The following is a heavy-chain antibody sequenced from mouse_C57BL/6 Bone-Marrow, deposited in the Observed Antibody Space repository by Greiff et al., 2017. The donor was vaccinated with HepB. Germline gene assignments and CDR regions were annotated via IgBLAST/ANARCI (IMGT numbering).Heavy chain of an antibody. Sequence: EVMLVESGGGLEKPGGSLKLSCAASGFTFSDYGMHWVRQAPEKGLEWVAYISSGSSTIYYADTVKGRFTISRDNAKNTLFLQMTSLRSEDTAMYYCARLNYYYGRNFDYWGQGTTLTVSS. CDR1: GFTFSDYG. CDR3: ARLNYYYGRNFDY. CDR2: ISSGSSTI. V-gene: IGHV5-17*01. D-gene: IGHD1-1*01. J-gene: IGHJ2*01.